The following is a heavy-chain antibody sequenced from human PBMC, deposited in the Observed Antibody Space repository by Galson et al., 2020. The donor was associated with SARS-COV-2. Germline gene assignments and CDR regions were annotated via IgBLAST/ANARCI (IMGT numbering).Heavy chain of an antibody. J-gene: IGHJ4*02. V-gene: IGHV4-34*01. CDR3: ARGNRDINMILVVITAVNYHFVG. Sequence: SETLSLTCAVYGGSFSDYYWTWIRRPPGKGLAWIGEVHHSGTTTYNSSLTSRVTLSVDTSKNQFSLKLSSVTAADTAVYYCARGNRDINMILVVITAVNYHFVGWGQGTLVTVAS. D-gene: IGHD3-22*01. CDR1: GGSFSDYY. CDR2: VHHSGTT.